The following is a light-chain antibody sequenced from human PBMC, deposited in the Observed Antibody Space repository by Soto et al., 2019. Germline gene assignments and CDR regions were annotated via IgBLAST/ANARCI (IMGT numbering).Light chain of an antibody. Sequence: DVVMTQSPVSLPVALVQGSAVACSSXQSXVHSDGIAYFSWFQQRPGRSPRRLIYKVSNRDSGVPARFSGSGSGTDFALKISRVEAEDVGVYYCMQGTHWPITFGQGTRLENK. CDR1: QSXVHSDGIAY. J-gene: IGKJ5*01. V-gene: IGKV2-30*02. CDR2: KVS. CDR3: MQGTHWPIT.